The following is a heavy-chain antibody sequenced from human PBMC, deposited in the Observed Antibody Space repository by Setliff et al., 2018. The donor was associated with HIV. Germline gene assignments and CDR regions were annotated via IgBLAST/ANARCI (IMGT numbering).Heavy chain of an antibody. V-gene: IGHV3-21*01. CDR1: GFNFSTHT. Sequence: GGSLRLSCAASGFNFSTHTMNWIRQAPGRGLEWVSGISSSSTLEDYANSVKGRFTISRDDAKNSLYLQMNSLRAEDTAVYYCARAGDFFRLLWFGEIYYWGQGALVTVSS. D-gene: IGHD3-10*01. CDR3: ARAGDFFRLLWFGEIYY. CDR2: ISSSSTLE. J-gene: IGHJ4*02.